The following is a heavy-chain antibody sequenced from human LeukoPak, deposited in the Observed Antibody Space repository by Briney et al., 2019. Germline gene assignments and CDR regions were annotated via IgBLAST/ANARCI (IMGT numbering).Heavy chain of an antibody. CDR1: GYTFTGYY. CDR3: ARDPPEVGSSWYYYYMDV. D-gene: IGHD6-13*01. Sequence: ASVKVSCKGSGYTFTGYYMHWVRQAPGQGLEWMGWINPNSGGTNYAQKLQGRVTMTTDTSTSTAYMELRSLRSDDTAVYYCARDPPEVGSSWYYYYMDVWGKGTTVTVSS. V-gene: IGHV1-2*02. J-gene: IGHJ6*03. CDR2: INPNSGGT.